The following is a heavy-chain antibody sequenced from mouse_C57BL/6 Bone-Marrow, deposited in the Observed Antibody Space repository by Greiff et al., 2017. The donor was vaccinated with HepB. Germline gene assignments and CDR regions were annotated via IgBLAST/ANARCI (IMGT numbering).Heavy chain of an antibody. D-gene: IGHD1-1*01. J-gene: IGHJ3*01. V-gene: IGHV14-4*01. CDR1: GFNIKDDY. CDR3: TTDYGSSYGGFAY. CDR2: IDPENGDT. Sequence: EVQLQQSGAELVRPGASVKLSCTASGFNIKDDYMPWVKQRPEQGLEWIGWIDPENGDTEYASKFQGKATITADTSSNPAYLQLSSLTSEDTAVYYCTTDYGSSYGGFAYWGQGTLVTVSA.